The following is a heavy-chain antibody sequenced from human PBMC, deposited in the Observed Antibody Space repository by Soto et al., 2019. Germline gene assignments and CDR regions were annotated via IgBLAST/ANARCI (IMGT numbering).Heavy chain of an antibody. Sequence: QVTLKESGPVLVKPTETLTLTCTVSGFSLSNARMGVSWIRQPPGKALEWLAHIFSNDEKSYSTSLKSRLTIAKDTSKSQVVLTMTNMDPVDTATYYCARIYYYDSSGYYEWGSWFDPWGQGTLVTVSS. CDR1: GFSLSNARMG. V-gene: IGHV2-26*01. D-gene: IGHD3-22*01. J-gene: IGHJ5*02. CDR3: ARIYYYDSSGYYEWGSWFDP. CDR2: IFSNDEK.